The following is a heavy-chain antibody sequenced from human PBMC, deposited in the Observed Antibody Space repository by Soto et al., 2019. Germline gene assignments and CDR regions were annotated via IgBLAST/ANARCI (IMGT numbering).Heavy chain of an antibody. CDR2: FDPEDGET. CDR3: ARNLFGRYCSGGSCPDYYYGMDV. V-gene: IGHV1-24*01. J-gene: IGHJ6*02. D-gene: IGHD2-15*01. Sequence: ASVKVSCKASGYTLTELSMHWVRQAPGKGLEWMGGFDPEDGETIYAQKFQGRVTITRDTSASTAYMELSSLRSEDTAVYYCARNLFGRYCSGGSCPDYYYGMDVWGQGTTVTVSS. CDR1: GYTLTELS.